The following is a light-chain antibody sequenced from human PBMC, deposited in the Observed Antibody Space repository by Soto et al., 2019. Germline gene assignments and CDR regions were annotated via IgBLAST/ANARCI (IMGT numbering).Light chain of an antibody. V-gene: IGKV1-27*01. CDR1: QGISDY. J-gene: IGKJ4*01. CDR3: QKYNSAPRLT. Sequence: DIQMTQSPSSLSASVGDRVTITCRASQGISDYLAWYQQKPGKVPKLLIYAASTLQSGVPSRFSGSGSGTTFTLTISSLQPEDVATYYCQKYNSAPRLTFGGGTKVEI. CDR2: AAS.